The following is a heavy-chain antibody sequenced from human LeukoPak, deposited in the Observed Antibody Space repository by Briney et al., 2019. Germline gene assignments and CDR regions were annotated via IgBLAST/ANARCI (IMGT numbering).Heavy chain of an antibody. CDR3: AKAAYGDYVNWFDP. Sequence: GGSLRLSCAASGFTFSSYAMSWVRQAPGKGLEWVSAISGSGGSTYYADSVKGRFTISRDNSKNTLYLQMNSLRGEDTALYYCAKAAYGDYVNWFDPWGQGILVIVSS. V-gene: IGHV3-23*01. CDR2: ISGSGGST. J-gene: IGHJ5*02. D-gene: IGHD4-17*01. CDR1: GFTFSSYA.